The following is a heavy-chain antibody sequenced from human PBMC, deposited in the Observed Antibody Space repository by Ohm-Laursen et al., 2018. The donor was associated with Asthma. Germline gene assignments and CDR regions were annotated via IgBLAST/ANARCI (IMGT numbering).Heavy chain of an antibody. CDR2: ISGSGGST. CDR1: GFTFSSYS. CDR3: AKMTVTANAFDI. V-gene: IGHV3-23*01. J-gene: IGHJ3*02. Sequence: SLRLSCAASGFTFSSYSMNWVRQAPGKGLEWVSAISGSGGSTYYADSVKGRFTISRDNSKNTLYLQMNSLRAEDTAVYYCAKMTVTANAFDIWGQGTMVTVSS. D-gene: IGHD2-21*02.